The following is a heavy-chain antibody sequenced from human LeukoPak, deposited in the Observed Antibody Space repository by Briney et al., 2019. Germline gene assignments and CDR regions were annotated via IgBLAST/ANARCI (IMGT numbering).Heavy chain of an antibody. J-gene: IGHJ4*02. CDR2: IYYSGST. D-gene: IGHD3-9*01. CDR1: GGSINSYY. CDR3: ARGGDILTDYYRFDY. Sequence: SETLSLTCTVSGGSINSYYWSWIRQPPGKGLEWIGYIYYSGSTNYNPSLKSRVTISVDTSKNQFSLKLSSVTAADTAVYYCARGGDILTDYYRFDYWGQGTLVTVSS. V-gene: IGHV4-59*08.